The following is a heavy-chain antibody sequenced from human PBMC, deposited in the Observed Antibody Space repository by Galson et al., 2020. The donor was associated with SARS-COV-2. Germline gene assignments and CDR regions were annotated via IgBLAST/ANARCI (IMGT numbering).Heavy chain of an antibody. J-gene: IGHJ4*02. Sequence: GKGLEWVSSISSSSSYIYYADSVKGRFTISRDNAKNSLYLQMNSLRAEDTAVYYCARDRPSYYDSSGSFDYWGQGTLVTVSS. CDR3: ARDRPSYYDSSGSFDY. V-gene: IGHV3-21*01. D-gene: IGHD3-22*01. CDR2: ISSSSSYI.